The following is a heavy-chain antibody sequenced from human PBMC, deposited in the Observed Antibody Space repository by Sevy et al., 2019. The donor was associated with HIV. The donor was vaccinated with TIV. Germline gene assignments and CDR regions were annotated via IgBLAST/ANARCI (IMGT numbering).Heavy chain of an antibody. CDR2: IYSGGST. V-gene: IGHV3-53*01. D-gene: IGHD3-22*01. CDR3: ARVLIRDYDSSGYHWGYFDY. CDR1: GFTVSSNY. J-gene: IGHJ4*02. Sequence: GGSLRLSCAASGFTVSSNYMSWVRQAPGKGLEWVSVIYSGGSTYYADSVKGRFTISRDNSKNTLYLQMNSLRAEDTAVYYCARVLIRDYDSSGYHWGYFDYWGQGTLVTVSS.